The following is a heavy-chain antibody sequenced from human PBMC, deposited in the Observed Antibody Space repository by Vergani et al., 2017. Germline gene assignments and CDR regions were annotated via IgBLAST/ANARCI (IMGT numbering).Heavy chain of an antibody. CDR1: GGSISSYY. D-gene: IGHD2-15*01. V-gene: IGHV4-59*08. J-gene: IGHJ4*02. CDR2: IYYSGST. CDR3: ARVTPIGYCSGGSCYVFDY. Sequence: QVQLQESGPGLVKPSETLSLTCTVSGGSISSYYWSWIRQPPGKGLEWIGYIYYSGSTNYNPSLKSRVTISVDTSKNQFSLKLSSVTAADTAVYYCARVTPIGYCSGGSCYVFDYWGQGTLVTVSS.